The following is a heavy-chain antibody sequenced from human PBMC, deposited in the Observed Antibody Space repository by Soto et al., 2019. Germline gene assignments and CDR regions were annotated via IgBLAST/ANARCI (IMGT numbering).Heavy chain of an antibody. J-gene: IGHJ5*02. Sequence: EVQLVESGGGLVKPGGSLRLGCEVSGFTVGSAWMNWVRQAPGKGLVWVGRIKSKVDGGTTDYAEPVKGRFTISIDDSKKTLYLKMERLKTEDTAVYYCTAAPQRSLNEEIARSWGQGTVVTVSS. D-gene: IGHD6-13*01. V-gene: IGHV3-15*07. CDR1: GFTVGSAW. CDR2: IKSKVDGGTT. CDR3: TAAPQRSLNEEIARS.